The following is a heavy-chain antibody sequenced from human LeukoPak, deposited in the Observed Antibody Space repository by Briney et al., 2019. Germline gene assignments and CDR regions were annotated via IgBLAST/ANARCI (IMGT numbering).Heavy chain of an antibody. CDR3: ARSLTGTATVDY. CDR2: IWYDGSNK. D-gene: IGHD3-9*01. J-gene: IGHJ4*02. V-gene: IGHV3-33*01. CDR1: GFTFSSYG. Sequence: QPGGSLILSCAASGFTFSSYGMHWVRQAPGKGLEWVAVIWYDGSNKYYADSVKGRFTISRDNSKNTLYLQMNSLRAEDTAVYYCARSLTGTATVDYWGQGTLVTVSS.